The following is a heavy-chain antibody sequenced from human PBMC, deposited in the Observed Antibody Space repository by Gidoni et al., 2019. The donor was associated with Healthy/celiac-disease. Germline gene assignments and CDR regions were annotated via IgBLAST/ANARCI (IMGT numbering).Heavy chain of an antibody. CDR1: GGSISSSSYY. Sequence: QLQLQESGPGLVKPSETLSLTCTVSGGSISSSSYYWGWIRQPPGKGLEWIGRIYYSGSTYYNPSLKSRVTISVDTSKNQFSLKLSSVTAADTAVYYCARSAGYSSGWFDYWGQGTLVTVSS. CDR3: ARSAGYSSGWFDY. J-gene: IGHJ4*02. D-gene: IGHD6-19*01. CDR2: IYYSGST. V-gene: IGHV4-39*01.